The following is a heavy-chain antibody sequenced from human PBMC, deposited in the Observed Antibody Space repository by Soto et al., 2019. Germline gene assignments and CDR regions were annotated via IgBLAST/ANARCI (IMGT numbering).Heavy chain of an antibody. CDR2: IYYTGST. D-gene: IGHD3-3*01. CDR3: ARYSTYYDFWSGYYTGINWFDP. J-gene: IGHJ5*02. CDR1: GGSINNHY. V-gene: IGHV4-59*08. Sequence: SETLSLTCTVSGGSINNHYWSWIRQPPGKGLEWIGYIYYTGSTNYNPSLKSRVTISVDTSKNQFSLKLTSVTAADTAVYYCARYSTYYDFWSGYYTGINWFDPWGQGTLVTVSS.